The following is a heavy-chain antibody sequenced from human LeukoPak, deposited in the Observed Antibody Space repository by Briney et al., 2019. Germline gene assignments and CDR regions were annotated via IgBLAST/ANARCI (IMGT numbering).Heavy chain of an antibody. CDR2: IRSKAYGGTT. Sequence: GGSLRLSCTASGFTFGDYAMSWFRQAPGKGLEWVGSIRSKAYGGTTEYAASVKGRFTISRDDSKSIAYLQMNSLKTEDTAVYYCTSPDVDISSSTRGGPFDYWGQGTLVTVSS. CDR3: TSPDVDISSSTRGGPFDY. V-gene: IGHV3-49*03. CDR1: GFTFGDYA. D-gene: IGHD2-2*01. J-gene: IGHJ4*02.